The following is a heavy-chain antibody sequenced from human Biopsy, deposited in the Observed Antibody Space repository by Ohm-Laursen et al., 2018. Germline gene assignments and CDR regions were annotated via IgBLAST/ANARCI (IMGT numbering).Heavy chain of an antibody. CDR2: IYYRGNT. CDR1: GDSITTYY. D-gene: IGHD3-10*01. CDR3: ARRLPLRGYAFDV. Sequence: PSETLSLTCTVSGDSITTYYWNWIRQAPGKGLEWIGNIYYRGNTNYSPSLKSRVTISQETSKNQFSQKLNSVTATDTAVYYCARRLPLRGYAFDVWGQGTLVTVSS. J-gene: IGHJ3*01. V-gene: IGHV4-59*08.